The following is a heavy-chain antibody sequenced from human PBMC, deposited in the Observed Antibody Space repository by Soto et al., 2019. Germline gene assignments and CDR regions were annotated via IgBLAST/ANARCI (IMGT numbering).Heavy chain of an antibody. V-gene: IGHV3-23*01. Sequence: GGSLRLSCASSGFTFNKYAMTWVRQAPGKGLEWISGISGSATSTYYADPVRGRSTISRGNSKNTLYLQMNSLRAEDTAVYYCAKTYYYDASGYSPDAFDIWGRGTMVTVS. CDR1: GFTFNKYA. CDR3: AKTYYYDASGYSPDAFDI. D-gene: IGHD3-22*01. CDR2: ISGSATST. J-gene: IGHJ3*02.